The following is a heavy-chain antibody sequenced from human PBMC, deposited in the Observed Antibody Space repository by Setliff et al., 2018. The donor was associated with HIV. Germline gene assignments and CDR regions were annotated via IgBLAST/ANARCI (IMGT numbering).Heavy chain of an antibody. V-gene: IGHV3-7*03. CDR2: IKEDGSEK. CDR3: ARGHYSSSSG. D-gene: IGHD6-6*01. J-gene: IGHJ4*02. Sequence: GGSLRLSCAASGFTFSSYWMNWVRQAPGKGLEWVANIKEDGSEKYYVDSLKGRFTISRDNAKNSLFLQMNSLRAEDTAVYYCARGHYSSSSGWGRGTLVTVSS. CDR1: GFTFSSYW.